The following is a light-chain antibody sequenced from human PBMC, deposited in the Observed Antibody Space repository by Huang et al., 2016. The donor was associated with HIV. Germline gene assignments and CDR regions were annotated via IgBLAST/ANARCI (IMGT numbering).Light chain of an antibody. CDR2: GAS. V-gene: IGKV3-15*01. CDR3: QQFNNWPPRFT. J-gene: IGKJ3*01. CDR1: QNIGDN. Sequence: EIVMTQSPATLSVSPGERATLSCRASQNIGDNLTWYQHKPGQAPRLLIYGASTRATGIQPRCSGSGSGKEFTLTISGLESEDFAVYYCQQFNNWPPRFTFGPGTTVDVK.